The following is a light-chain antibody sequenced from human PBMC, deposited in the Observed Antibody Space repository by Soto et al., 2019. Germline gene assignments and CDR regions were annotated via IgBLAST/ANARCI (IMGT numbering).Light chain of an antibody. J-gene: IGLJ1*01. Sequence: QSVLTQPASVSGSPGQSITISCTGTSSDIGGYNYVSWYQQLPGKVPKLIIYDVSNRPSGVSDRFSGSKSGTAASLTISGLQAEDEADYYCSSYTCTSTLYVFGTGTKLTV. CDR2: DVS. CDR1: SSDIGGYNY. V-gene: IGLV2-14*03. CDR3: SSYTCTSTLYV.